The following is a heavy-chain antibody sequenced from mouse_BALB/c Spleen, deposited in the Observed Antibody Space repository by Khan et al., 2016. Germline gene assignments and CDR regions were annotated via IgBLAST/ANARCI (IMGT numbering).Heavy chain of an antibody. D-gene: IGHD2-1*01. V-gene: IGHV3-2*02. CDR3: GGYGNYYAMDY. J-gene: IGHJ4*01. CDR1: GYSITSDYA. CDR2: ISYSGST. Sequence: QLQESGPGLVKPSQSLSLTCTVTGYSITSDYAWNWIRQFPGNKLEWMGYISYSGSTSYNPSLKSRISITRDTSKNQFFLQLNSVTTEDTATYYCGGYGNYYAMDYWGQGTSVTVSS.